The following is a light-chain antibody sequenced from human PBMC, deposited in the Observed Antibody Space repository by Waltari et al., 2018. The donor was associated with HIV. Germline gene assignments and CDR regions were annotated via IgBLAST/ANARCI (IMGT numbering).Light chain of an antibody. CDR1: SSDVGGYSY. V-gene: IGLV2-14*03. CDR3: CSYTTTTTYV. CDR2: DDS. J-gene: IGLJ1*01. Sequence: QSALTQPASVSGSPGPSITISCTGTSSDVGGYSYVSWYQQHPGKAPKIMIYDDSNRPSGVSNRFSGSKSGNTASLTLSGLQAEDEADYYCCSYTTTTTYVFGTGTKVTVL.